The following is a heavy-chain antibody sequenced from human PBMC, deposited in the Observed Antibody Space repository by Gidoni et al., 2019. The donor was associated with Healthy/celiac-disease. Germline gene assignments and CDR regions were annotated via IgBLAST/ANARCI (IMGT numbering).Heavy chain of an antibody. V-gene: IGHV5-51*01. D-gene: IGHD2-21*02. Sequence: EVQLVPSGAEVKKPGESLKISCQGSESTFISYWVGWVRQMPGKGLEWMGIILPGNSDTRYSPSFEGQVTISADKSINTAYLQWSSLKASDTAMYYCARAIYCGGDCSPGDAFDIWGQGTMVTVSS. J-gene: IGHJ3*02. CDR3: ARAIYCGGDCSPGDAFDI. CDR2: ILPGNSDT. CDR1: ESTFISYW.